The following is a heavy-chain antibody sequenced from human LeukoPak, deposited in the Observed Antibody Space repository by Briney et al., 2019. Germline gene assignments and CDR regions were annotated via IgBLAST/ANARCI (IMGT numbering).Heavy chain of an antibody. Sequence: SETLSLTCAVYGGSFSDYYWSWIRQPPGKGLEWIGEINHSGSTNYNPSLKSRVTISVDTSKNQFSLKLSSVTAADTAVYYCARRPRCSGGSCYRAYDYWGQGTLVTVSS. D-gene: IGHD2-15*01. J-gene: IGHJ4*02. CDR2: INHSGST. CDR3: ARRPRCSGGSCYRAYDY. CDR1: GGSFSDYY. V-gene: IGHV4-34*01.